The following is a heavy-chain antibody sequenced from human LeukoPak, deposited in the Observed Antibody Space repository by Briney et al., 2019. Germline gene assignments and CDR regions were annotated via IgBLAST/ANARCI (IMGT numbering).Heavy chain of an antibody. J-gene: IGHJ1*01. CDR1: GFTFSSYW. Sequence: PGGSLRLSCAASGFTFSSYWMHWVRQAPGKGLVWVSRINSDGSSTSYADSVRGRFSISRDNAKNTLYLQMNSLRAEDTAVYYCARVYCSGGSCSFFQHWGQGTLVTVSS. CDR2: INSDGSST. D-gene: IGHD2-15*01. CDR3: ARVYCSGGSCSFFQH. V-gene: IGHV3-74*01.